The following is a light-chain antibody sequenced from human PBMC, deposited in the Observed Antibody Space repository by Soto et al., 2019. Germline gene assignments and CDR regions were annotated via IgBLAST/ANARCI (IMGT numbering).Light chain of an antibody. Sequence: DIQVTQSPSSLSASLGDRVSITCRASRDISNYLAWYQQKPGQVPRLLISGASTLHSGVPSRFSGSGSGTDFTPTITSLQPEDIETYFCQKYDTAPLTLGGGTKVDIK. CDR3: QKYDTAPLT. CDR2: GAS. V-gene: IGKV1-27*01. CDR1: RDISNY. J-gene: IGKJ4*01.